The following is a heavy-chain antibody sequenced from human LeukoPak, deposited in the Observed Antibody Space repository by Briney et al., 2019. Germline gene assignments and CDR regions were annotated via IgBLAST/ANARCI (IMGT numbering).Heavy chain of an antibody. V-gene: IGHV1-2*02. CDR3: AGGGLVKLYDSSGYYSAPHDY. CDR2: INPNSGGT. Sequence: ASVKVSCKASGYTFTNYYMHWVRQAPGQGLEWMGWINPNSGGTNYAQKFQGRVTMTRDTSISTAYMELSRLRSDDTAVFCCAGGGLVKLYDSSGYYSAPHDYWGQGTLVTVSS. J-gene: IGHJ4*02. CDR1: GYTFTNYY. D-gene: IGHD3-22*01.